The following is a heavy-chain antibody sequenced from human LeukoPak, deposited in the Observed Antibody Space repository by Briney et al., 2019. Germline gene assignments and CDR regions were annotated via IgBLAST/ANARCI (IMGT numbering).Heavy chain of an antibody. Sequence: SETLSLTCTVSGGSISSYYWSWIRQPPGKGLEWIGSIYSGSTYYNPSLKSRVTISVDTSKNQFSLKLSSVTAADTAVYYCARGLDPEYCSSTSCYRPFDYWGQGTLVTVSS. D-gene: IGHD2-2*01. V-gene: IGHV4-59*12. CDR3: ARGLDPEYCSSTSCYRPFDY. CDR1: GGSISSYY. CDR2: IYSGST. J-gene: IGHJ4*02.